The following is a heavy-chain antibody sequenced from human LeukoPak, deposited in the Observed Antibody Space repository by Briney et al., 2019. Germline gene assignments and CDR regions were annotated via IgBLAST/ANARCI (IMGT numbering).Heavy chain of an antibody. CDR2: INHSGST. V-gene: IGHV4-34*01. Sequence: SETLSLTCAVYGGSFSGYYWSWIRQPPGKGLEWIGEINHSGSTNYNPSLKSRVTISVDTSKNQFSLKLSSVTAADTAVYYCARGFGYGFSRWFDPWGQGTLVTVSS. D-gene: IGHD5-18*01. CDR3: ARGFGYGFSRWFDP. CDR1: GGSFSGYY. J-gene: IGHJ5*02.